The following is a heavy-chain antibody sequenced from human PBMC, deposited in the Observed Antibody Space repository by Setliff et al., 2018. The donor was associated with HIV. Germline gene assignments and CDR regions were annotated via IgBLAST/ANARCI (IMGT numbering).Heavy chain of an antibody. J-gene: IGHJ5*02. V-gene: IGHV1-8*02. CDR1: GYTFTTYD. Sequence: ASVKVSCKASGYTFTTYDINWVRQATGQGLEWMGWMNHNSANTGYAEKFQGRLTMTRNTSISTAYMELSSLRSEDTAVYYCARNQRYSSGWKRGPVRFDPWGQGTLVTVSS. D-gene: IGHD6-19*01. CDR3: ARNQRYSSGWKRGPVRFDP. CDR2: MNHNSANT.